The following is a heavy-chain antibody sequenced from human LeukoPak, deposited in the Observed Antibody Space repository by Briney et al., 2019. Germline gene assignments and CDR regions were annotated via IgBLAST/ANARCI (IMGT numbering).Heavy chain of an antibody. D-gene: IGHD3-10*01. V-gene: IGHV1-18*01. Sequence: ASVKVSCKASGYTFTSYGISGVRQAPGQGLEWMGWISAYKCNTNYAQKLQGRVTMPTDTPTSTAYMELRSLRSDGTAVYYCARASVVRGVMFLYSDYWGQGTLVTVSS. CDR3: ARASVVRGVMFLYSDY. CDR2: ISAYKCNT. J-gene: IGHJ4*02. CDR1: GYTFTSYG.